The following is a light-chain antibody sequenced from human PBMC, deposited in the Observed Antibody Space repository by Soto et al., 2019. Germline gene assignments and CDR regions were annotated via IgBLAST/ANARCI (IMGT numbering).Light chain of an antibody. J-gene: IGKJ1*01. Sequence: DIKMNQSPSSLSASVGDRVTITCRTSQGIRHDLGWYQQKPGKAPKRLIYSASSLQSGVPPRFSGSGSGTEFTLTISSLQPEDFATYYCLQNNSYPVMFGQGTTVDIK. CDR3: LQNNSYPVM. CDR1: QGIRHD. CDR2: SAS. V-gene: IGKV1-17*01.